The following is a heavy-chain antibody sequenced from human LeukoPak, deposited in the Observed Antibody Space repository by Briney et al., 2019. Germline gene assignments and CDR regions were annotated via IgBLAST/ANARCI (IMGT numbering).Heavy chain of an antibody. Sequence: LRLSCAASGFTFSSSAMSWVRQAPGKGLEWIGYIYYSGNTYYNPSLKSRVTISVDTSKNQFSLKLSSVTAADTAVYYCARDRTGDSVVDYWGQGTLVTVSS. CDR3: ARDRTGDSVVDY. CDR2: IYYSGNT. V-gene: IGHV4-31*02. J-gene: IGHJ4*02. D-gene: IGHD7-27*01. CDR1: GFTFSSSA.